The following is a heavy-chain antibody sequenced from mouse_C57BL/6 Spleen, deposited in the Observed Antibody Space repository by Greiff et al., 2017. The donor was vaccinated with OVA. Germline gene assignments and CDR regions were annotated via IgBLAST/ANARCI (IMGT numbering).Heavy chain of an antibody. V-gene: IGHV1-59*01. CDR2: IDPSDSYT. CDR3: ASYYGSSYGAY. CDR1: GYTFTSYW. D-gene: IGHD1-1*01. J-gene: IGHJ3*01. Sequence: QVQLKQPGAELVRPGTSVKLSCKASGYTFTSYWMHWVKQRPGQGLEWIGVIDPSDSYTNYNQKFKGKATLTVDTSSSTAYMQLSSLTSEDSAVYYCASYYGSSYGAYWGQGTLVTVSA.